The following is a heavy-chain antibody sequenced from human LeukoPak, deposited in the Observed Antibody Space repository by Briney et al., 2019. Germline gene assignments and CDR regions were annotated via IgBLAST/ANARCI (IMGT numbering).Heavy chain of an antibody. J-gene: IGHJ4*02. CDR2: INHGGST. Sequence: PSETLSLTCAVYGGSFSGYYWSWIRQPPGKGLEWIGEINHGGSTNYNPSLKSRVTISVDTSKNQFSLKLSSVTAADTAVYYCASRYSSGWHSDHWGQGTLVTVSS. CDR1: GGSFSGYY. V-gene: IGHV4-34*01. D-gene: IGHD6-19*01. CDR3: ASRYSSGWHSDH.